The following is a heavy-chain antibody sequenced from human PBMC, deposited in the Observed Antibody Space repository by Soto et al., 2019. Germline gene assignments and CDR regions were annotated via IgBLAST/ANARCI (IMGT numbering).Heavy chain of an antibody. CDR2: ISYDGRNK. D-gene: IGHD6-19*01. CDR3: VKDGSSGWPYFYDMDV. CDR1: GFTFSSYG. Sequence: QVQLVESGGGVVQPGRSLRLSCAASGFTFSSYGMHWVRQAPGKGLEWVAVISYDGRNKYYADAVKGRFIISRDNSKNTLYLQMSSLRAEDTAVYYCVKDGSSGWPYFYDMDVW. V-gene: IGHV3-30*18. J-gene: IGHJ6*01.